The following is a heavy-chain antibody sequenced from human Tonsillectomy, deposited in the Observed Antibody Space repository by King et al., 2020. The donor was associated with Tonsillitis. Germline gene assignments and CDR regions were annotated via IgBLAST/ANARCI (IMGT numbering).Heavy chain of an antibody. Sequence: VQLVESGGGVVQPGRSLRLSYTASGFTFSSHAMHWVRQAPGKGLEWVAVISYDGSEKYYADSVKGRFTISRDNSKNTLYLQVDSLRAEDTAVYYCAREFYGGYRFDYWGQGTLVTVSS. CDR3: AREFYGGYRFDY. D-gene: IGHD5-12*01. J-gene: IGHJ4*02. V-gene: IGHV3-30-3*01. CDR1: GFTFSSHA. CDR2: ISYDGSEK.